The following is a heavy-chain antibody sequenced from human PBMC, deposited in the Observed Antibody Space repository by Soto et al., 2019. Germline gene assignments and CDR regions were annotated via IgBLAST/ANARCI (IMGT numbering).Heavy chain of an antibody. J-gene: IGHJ6*02. V-gene: IGHV3-53*01. D-gene: IGHD6-19*01. Sequence: HPGGSLRLSCAASGFTVSSNYMSWVRQAPGKGLEWVSVIYSGGSTYYADSVKGRFTISRDNSKNTLYLQMNSLRAEDTAVYYCATSRRGSGWRNYYYYYGMDVWGQGTTVTVSS. CDR1: GFTVSSNY. CDR3: ATSRRGSGWRNYYYYYGMDV. CDR2: IYSGGST.